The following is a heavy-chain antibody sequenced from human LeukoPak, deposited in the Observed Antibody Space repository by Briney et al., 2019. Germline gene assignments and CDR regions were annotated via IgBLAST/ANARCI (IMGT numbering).Heavy chain of an antibody. CDR3: ARSREPRSYAFDI. Sequence: GGSLRLSCAASGFTFSSYWMSWVRQAPRKGLEWVANIKQDGSEKYYVDSVKGRFTISRDNAKNSLYLQMNSLRAEDTAVYYCARSREPRSYAFDIWGQGTMVTVSS. D-gene: IGHD1-26*01. V-gene: IGHV3-7*02. J-gene: IGHJ3*02. CDR1: GFTFSSYW. CDR2: IKQDGSEK.